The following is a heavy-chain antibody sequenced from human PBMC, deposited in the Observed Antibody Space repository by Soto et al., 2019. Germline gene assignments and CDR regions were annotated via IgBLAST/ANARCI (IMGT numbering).Heavy chain of an antibody. CDR3: AGDFGYYDSSNYFMSYFDY. J-gene: IGHJ4*02. CDR1: CASITNYY. D-gene: IGHD3-22*01. Sequence: SETLSLTCTVSCASITNYYWSWIRQPPGKGLEWIGYIYYSGTTNYNPSLKSRVSISIDTSKNQFSLKLSSVTAADTAVYYCAGDFGYYDSSNYFMSYFDYWGQGILVTVSS. CDR2: IYYSGTT. V-gene: IGHV4-59*01.